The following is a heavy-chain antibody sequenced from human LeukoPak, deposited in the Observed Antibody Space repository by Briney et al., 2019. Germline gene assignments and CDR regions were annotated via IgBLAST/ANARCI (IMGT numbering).Heavy chain of an antibody. D-gene: IGHD3-22*01. CDR1: GFTFSSYA. J-gene: IGHJ4*02. CDR2: ISGSGGST. CDR3: AKDSRYDTMIVVVISFDY. Sequence: AGGSLRLSCAVSGFTFSSYAMSWVRQAPGKGLEWVSAISGSGGSTYYADSVKGRFTISRDNSKNTLYLQMNSLRAEDTAVYYCAKDSRYDTMIVVVISFDYWGQGTLVTVSS. V-gene: IGHV3-23*01.